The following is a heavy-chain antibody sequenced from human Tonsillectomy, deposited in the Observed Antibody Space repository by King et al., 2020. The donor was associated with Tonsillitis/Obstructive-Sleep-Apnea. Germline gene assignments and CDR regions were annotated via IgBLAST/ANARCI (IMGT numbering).Heavy chain of an antibody. CDR1: XYTFPKYG. J-gene: IGHJ4*02. D-gene: IGHD3-22*01. V-gene: IGHV1-18*01. CDR2: ISPYNGHT. CDR3: ARXXXXXXYDXXXYYXXDY. Sequence: QLVQSGAEVKKPGASVKXSXKASXYTFPKYGISXVRQAPGQGLEWMGWISPYNGHTNYAQKLQARVTMTTDTSTSTAYMELRSLRYDDTAVYYCARXXXXXXYDXXXYYXXDYXXXGTXVTXXX.